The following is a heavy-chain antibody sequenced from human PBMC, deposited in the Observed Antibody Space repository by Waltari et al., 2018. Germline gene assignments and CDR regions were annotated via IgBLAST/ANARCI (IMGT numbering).Heavy chain of an antibody. CDR1: GFTFSSYG. J-gene: IGHJ4*02. CDR3: ARIVGATRGFDY. D-gene: IGHD1-26*01. Sequence: QVQLVESGGGVVQPGGSLRLSCAASGFTFSSYGMHWVRQAPGKGLEGVACIRYDVSNKYYADSVKGRFTIARDNSKNTLYRQMNSLRAEDTAVYYCARIVGATRGFDYWGQGTLVTVSS. V-gene: IGHV3-30*02. CDR2: IRYDVSNK.